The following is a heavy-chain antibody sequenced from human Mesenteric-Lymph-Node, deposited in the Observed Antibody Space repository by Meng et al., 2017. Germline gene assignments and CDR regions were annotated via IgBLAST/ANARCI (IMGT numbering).Heavy chain of an antibody. CDR2: TYYRSKWYN. V-gene: IGHV6-1*01. CDR3: ARLGEWELLVGQIDY. D-gene: IGHD1-26*01. J-gene: IGHJ4*02. Sequence: SQTLSLTCAISGDSVSSNSAAWNWIRQSPSRGLEWLGRTYYRSKWYNDYAVSVKSRITINPDTPKNQFSLQLSSVTAADTAVYYCARLGEWELLVGQIDYWGQGTLVTVSS. CDR1: GDSVSSNSAA.